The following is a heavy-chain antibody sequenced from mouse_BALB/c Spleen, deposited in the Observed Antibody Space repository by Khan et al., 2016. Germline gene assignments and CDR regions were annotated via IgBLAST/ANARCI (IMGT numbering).Heavy chain of an antibody. D-gene: IGHD1-1*01. J-gene: IGHJ4*01. CDR3: ARRGVYYDVNSFHYYAMCY. CDR1: GFTFSSFG. CDR2: ISSVSSTI. Sequence: EVELVESGGGLVQPGGSRKLSCAASGFTFSSFGMHWVRQAPEKGLEWVAYISSVSSTIFYADQAKGRFTISRDNPKNTLFLQMTSLRSEDTAMYYCARRGVYYDVNSFHYYAMCYWGHGTSVTVSS. V-gene: IGHV5-17*02.